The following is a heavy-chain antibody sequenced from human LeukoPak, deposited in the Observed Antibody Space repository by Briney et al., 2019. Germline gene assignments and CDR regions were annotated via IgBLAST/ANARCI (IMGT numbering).Heavy chain of an antibody. Sequence: GGSLRLSCAASGFTFSSYAMSCVREAPGEGLEWGSDISGSGGRTYYADSVKGRFTISRDNSKNTLYLQMNSLRAEDKAVYYCAKCDCGKPNDAFDIWGQGTMVTVSS. D-gene: IGHD4/OR15-4a*01. CDR3: AKCDCGKPNDAFDI. CDR2: ISGSGGRT. J-gene: IGHJ3*02. CDR1: GFTFSSYA. V-gene: IGHV3-23*01.